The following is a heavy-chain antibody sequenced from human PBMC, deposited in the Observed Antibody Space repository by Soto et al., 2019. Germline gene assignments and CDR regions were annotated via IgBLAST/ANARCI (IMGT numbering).Heavy chain of an antibody. CDR2: ISGSGGTT. D-gene: IGHD2-15*01. CDR3: AKARVVPDLFDY. J-gene: IGHJ4*02. CDR1: GFTFSSYA. Sequence: EVQLLESGGGLVQPGGSLRLSCAASGFTFSSYAMSWVRQAPGKGLEWVSGISGSGGTTYHADSVKGRFTISRDNSKNTLYLQMNSLRAEDTAIYYCAKARVVPDLFDYWGQGTLVTVSS. V-gene: IGHV3-23*01.